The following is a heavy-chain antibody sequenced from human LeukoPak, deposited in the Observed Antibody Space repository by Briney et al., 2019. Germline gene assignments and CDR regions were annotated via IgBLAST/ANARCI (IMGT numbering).Heavy chain of an antibody. D-gene: IGHD3-3*01. CDR1: GGSISSYY. V-gene: IGHV4-59*01. CDR3: ARGEWLLTY. CDR2: IYYSGST. Sequence: SETLSLTCTVSGGSISSYYWTWIRLPPGKGLEWIANIYYSGSTKYNPSLKSRVTISVDTSKNQFSLKLSSVTAADTAVYYCARGEWLLTYWGQGTLVTVSS. J-gene: IGHJ4*02.